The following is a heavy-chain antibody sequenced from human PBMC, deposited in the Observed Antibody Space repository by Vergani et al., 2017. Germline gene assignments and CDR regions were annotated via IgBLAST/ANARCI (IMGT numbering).Heavy chain of an antibody. J-gene: IGHJ4*02. D-gene: IGHD3-3*01. CDR2: INPNSGGT. CDR1: GYTFTGYY. Sequence: QVQLVQSGAEVKKPGASVKVSCKASGYTFTGYYMHWVRQAPGQGLGWMGWINPNSGGTNYAQQFQGRVTMNRDTSISTAYMELSRLRSDATAVYYCARGPRYYDFWSGYFDYWGQGTLVTVSS. CDR3: ARGPRYYDFWSGYFDY. V-gene: IGHV1-2*02.